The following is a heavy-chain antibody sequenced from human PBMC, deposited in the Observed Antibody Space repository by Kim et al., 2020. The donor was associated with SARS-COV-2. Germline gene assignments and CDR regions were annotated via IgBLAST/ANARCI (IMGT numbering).Heavy chain of an antibody. CDR2: IYSGGSST. Sequence: GGSLRLSCAASGFTFSSYAMSWVRQAPGKGLEWVSVIYSGGSSTYYADSVKGRFTISRDNSKNTLYLQMNSLRAEDTAVYYCAKAPASSSPGGFDLWGRGTLVTVSS. J-gene: IGHJ2*01. CDR3: AKAPASSSPGGFDL. CDR1: GFTFSSYA. V-gene: IGHV3-23*03. D-gene: IGHD6-6*01.